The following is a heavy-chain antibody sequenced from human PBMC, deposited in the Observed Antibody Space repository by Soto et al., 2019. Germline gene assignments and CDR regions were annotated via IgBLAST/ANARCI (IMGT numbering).Heavy chain of an antibody. V-gene: IGHV3-9*01. CDR2: ISWNSGSI. CDR1: GFTFDDYA. Sequence: GGSLRLSCAASGFTFDDYAMHWVRQAPGKGLEWVSGISWNSGSIGYADSVKGRFTISRDNAKNSLYLQMNSLRAEDTALYYCAKDSWRAGRGYYYMDVWGKGTTVTVSS. D-gene: IGHD6-19*01. CDR3: AKDSWRAGRGYYYMDV. J-gene: IGHJ6*03.